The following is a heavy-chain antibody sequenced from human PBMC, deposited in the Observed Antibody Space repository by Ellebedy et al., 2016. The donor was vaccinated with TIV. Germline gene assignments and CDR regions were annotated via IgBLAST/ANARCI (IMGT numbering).Heavy chain of an antibody. CDR1: GFTFTTYW. CDR2: MNQVGSEK. V-gene: IGHV3-7*03. J-gene: IGHJ4*02. CDR3: ARDPNSPGDTGYGDY. Sequence: GESLKISCAASGFTFTTYWMSWVRQAPGKGLEWVANMNQVGSEKYYGDSVKGRFTISRDNAQNSLYLHMNNLRAEDTAVYYCARDPNSPGDTGYGDYWGQGVVVTVST. D-gene: IGHD5-12*01.